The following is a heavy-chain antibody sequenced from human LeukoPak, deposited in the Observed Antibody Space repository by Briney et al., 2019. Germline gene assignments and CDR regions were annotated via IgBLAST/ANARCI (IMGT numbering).Heavy chain of an antibody. D-gene: IGHD6-19*01. CDR3: AKDGISGWYGNHFDY. V-gene: IGHV3-23*01. CDR2: IRGTGTTT. CDR1: GFTFSSYA. Sequence: GGSLRLSCAASGFTFSSYAMNWGRQAPGQGLEWDSTIRGTGTTTYYADSVKGRFTISRDNSKNTLYLEISSLRVEDTAVYYCAKDGISGWYGNHFDYWGQGTLVTVSP. J-gene: IGHJ4*02.